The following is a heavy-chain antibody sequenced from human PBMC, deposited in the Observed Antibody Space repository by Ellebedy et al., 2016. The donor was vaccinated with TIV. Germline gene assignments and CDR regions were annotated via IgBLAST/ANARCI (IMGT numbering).Heavy chain of an antibody. CDR2: IYSGGST. CDR1: GFTVSSNY. Sequence: PGGSLRLSCAASGFTVSSNYMSWVRQAPGKGLEWVSVIYSGGSTYYADSVKGRFTISRDNSKNTVYLQMNSLRAEDAAVYYCARDRAISGKTSWCFDYWGQGTLVTVSS. CDR3: ARDRAISGKTSWCFDY. V-gene: IGHV3-53*05. J-gene: IGHJ4*02. D-gene: IGHD1/OR15-1a*01.